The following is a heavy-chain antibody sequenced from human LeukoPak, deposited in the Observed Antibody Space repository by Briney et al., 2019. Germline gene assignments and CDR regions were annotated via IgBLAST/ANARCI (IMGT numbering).Heavy chain of an antibody. V-gene: IGHV4-34*01. CDR3: ARALGYYGSGSPYFDF. CDR2: INHSGST. CDR1: GGSFSGYY. D-gene: IGHD3-10*01. Sequence: SETLSLTCAVYGGSFSGYYWSWIRQPPGKGLEWIGEINHSGSTNYNPSLKSRVTISVDTSKNQFSLKLSSVTAADTALYFCARALGYYGSGSPYFDFWGQGALVSVSS. J-gene: IGHJ4*02.